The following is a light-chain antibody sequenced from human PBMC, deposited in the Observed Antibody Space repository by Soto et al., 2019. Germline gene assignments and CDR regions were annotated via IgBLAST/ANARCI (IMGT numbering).Light chain of an antibody. CDR2: DVN. CDR3: SSYRSYRTFDV. V-gene: IGLV2-14*03. CDR1: NSDFGGYNY. J-gene: IGLJ1*01. Sequence: QSVLTQPDSVSGSPGESITISCTGTNSDFGGYNYVSWYQQYPGKAPKLVIYDVNNRPSGVSNRFSGSKSGYTASLTISGLQAEDDAHYYCSSYRSYRTFDVFGTGTKVTVL.